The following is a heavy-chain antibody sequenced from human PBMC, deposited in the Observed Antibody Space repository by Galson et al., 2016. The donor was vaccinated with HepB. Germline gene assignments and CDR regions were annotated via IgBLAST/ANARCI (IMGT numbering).Heavy chain of an antibody. D-gene: IGHD4-23*01. CDR1: GFALSNYR. CDR3: AGYGGNSV. J-gene: IGHJ4*02. Sequence: SLRLSCAVSGFALSNYRIDWVRQAPGKGLECVSVIFGRGNTYYADSVEGRFTISRDNARNTVYLQMNSLRTEDTAVYYCAGYGGNSVWGQGTLVTVSS. CDR2: IFGRGNT. V-gene: IGHV3-53*01.